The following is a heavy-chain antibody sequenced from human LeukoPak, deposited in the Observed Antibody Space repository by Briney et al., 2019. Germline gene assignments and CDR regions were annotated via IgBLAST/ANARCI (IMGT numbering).Heavy chain of an antibody. Sequence: PSETLSLTCTVSGASVTSTNYYWSRIRQPPGEGLEWIGYVSYTGIPTYNPSLNSRVTISLDTSKSQFSLQLSSVTAADTAVYYCATQQWIGTFHYWGQGALVTVSS. D-gene: IGHD3-10*01. CDR3: ATQQWIGTFHY. CDR2: VSYTGIP. J-gene: IGHJ4*02. V-gene: IGHV4-61*01. CDR1: GASVTSTNYY.